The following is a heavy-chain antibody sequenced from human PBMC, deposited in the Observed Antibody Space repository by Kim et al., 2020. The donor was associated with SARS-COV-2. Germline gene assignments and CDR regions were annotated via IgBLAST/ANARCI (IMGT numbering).Heavy chain of an antibody. V-gene: IGHV3-23*01. D-gene: IGHD1-26*01. CDR3: ARVIVGPMRYIDY. Sequence: YADSVKGRFTVPRDNSKNTHSLQMSSLRVEDSAVYYCARVIVGPMRYIDYWGLGTLVTVSS. J-gene: IGHJ4*02.